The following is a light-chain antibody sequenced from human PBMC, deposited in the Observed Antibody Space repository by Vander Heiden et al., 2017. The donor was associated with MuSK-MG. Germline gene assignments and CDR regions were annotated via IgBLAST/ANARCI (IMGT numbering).Light chain of an antibody. CDR1: QSIRNY. Sequence: GDRITITCRASQSIRNYLNWYQQKPGKAPKLLIYDASSLQSGVPSRFSGGVSGTDFSLTISGLQREDFATYYCQHRYSSPPTFGGGTKIEIK. J-gene: IGKJ4*01. V-gene: IGKV1-39*01. CDR2: DAS. CDR3: QHRYSSPPT.